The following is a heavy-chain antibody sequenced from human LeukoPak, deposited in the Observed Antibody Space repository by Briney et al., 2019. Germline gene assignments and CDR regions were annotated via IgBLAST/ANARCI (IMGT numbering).Heavy chain of an antibody. CDR2: INSNGGRT. J-gene: IGHJ4*02. CDR3: VKDLYYDNSGYYSGAFDY. D-gene: IGHD3-22*01. CDR1: GFTFKKYA. Sequence: PGGSLRLSCSASGFTFKKYAMHWVRQAPGKGLEYVSAINSNGGRTYYADSVKGRFTISRDNSKNTLLLQMSSLRVEDTAVYYCVKDLYYDNSGYYSGAFDYWGQGTLVTVSS. V-gene: IGHV3-64D*06.